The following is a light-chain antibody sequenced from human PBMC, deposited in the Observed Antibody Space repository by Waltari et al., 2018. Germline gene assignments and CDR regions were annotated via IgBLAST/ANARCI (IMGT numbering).Light chain of an antibody. CDR3: CSSAGSSTLI. CDR1: SSDVGGYNY. V-gene: IGLV2-23*02. Sequence: QSALTQPASVSGSPGQSIPISCTGTSSDVGGYNYVSWYQRYPGKAPKLMIYDVSKRPSGVSNRFSGSKSGNTASLTISGLQAEDEADYYCCSSAGSSTLIFGGGTKLTVL. CDR2: DVS. J-gene: IGLJ2*01.